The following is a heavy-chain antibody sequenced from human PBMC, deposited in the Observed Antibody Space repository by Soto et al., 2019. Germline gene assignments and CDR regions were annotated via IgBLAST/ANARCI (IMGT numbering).Heavy chain of an antibody. CDR2: ISGSGGST. CDR3: AKSSSRSYSGGWFDP. CDR1: GFTFSSYA. J-gene: IGHJ5*02. V-gene: IGHV3-23*01. Sequence: AGGSLRLSCAASGFTFSSYAMSWVRQAPGKGLEWVSAISGSGGSTYYADSVKGRFTISRDNSKNTPYLQLNSLRAEETAVYYRAKSSSRSYSGGWFDPRAQGTLVTV. D-gene: IGHD6-19*01.